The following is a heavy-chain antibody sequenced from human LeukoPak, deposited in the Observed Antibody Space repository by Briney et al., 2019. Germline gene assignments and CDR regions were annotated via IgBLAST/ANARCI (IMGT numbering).Heavy chain of an antibody. CDR2: IYDSGIT. CDR1: GGSISSANW. CDR3: AREETTVTTFNPTALSRFDP. D-gene: IGHD4-17*01. J-gene: IGHJ5*02. Sequence: SETLSLTCAVSGGSISSANWWSWARQPPGKGLEWIGEIYDSGITNYNPSLKGRVTISVDKSKNQFSLKLNSVTAADTAVYYCAREETTVTTFNPTALSRFDPWGQGILVIVSS. V-gene: IGHV4-4*02.